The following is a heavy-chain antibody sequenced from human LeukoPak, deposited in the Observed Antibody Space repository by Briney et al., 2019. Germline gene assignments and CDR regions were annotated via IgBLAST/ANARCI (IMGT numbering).Heavy chain of an antibody. CDR2: IKTNNQGGTT. J-gene: IGHJ6*02. V-gene: IGHV3-15*01. CDR1: GFAFTHAW. Sequence: GDPLRHPCAASGFAFTHAWLTWVREAPGTGLEWVGRIKTNNQGGTTDYAAPVKGRFTISRDDSKNTPYLQMNSLKTEDTAVYYCTTDDHCSRISCFGPNYYYGLAVWGQGTTVTVSS. CDR3: TTDDHCSRISCFGPNYYYGLAV. D-gene: IGHD2-2*01.